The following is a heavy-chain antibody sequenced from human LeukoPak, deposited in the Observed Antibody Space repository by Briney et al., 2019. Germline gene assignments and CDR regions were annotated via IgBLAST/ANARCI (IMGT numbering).Heavy chain of an antibody. CDR3: ARDRSYYDILTGYSGYYMDV. CDR2: ISSSSSYI. Sequence: GGSLRLSCAASGFTFSSYSMNWVRQAPGKGLEWVSSISSSSSYIYYADSVKGRFTISRDNAKNSLYVQMHSLRAEDTAVYYCARDRSYYDILTGYSGYYMDVWGKGTTVTVSS. D-gene: IGHD3-9*01. J-gene: IGHJ6*03. V-gene: IGHV3-21*01. CDR1: GFTFSSYS.